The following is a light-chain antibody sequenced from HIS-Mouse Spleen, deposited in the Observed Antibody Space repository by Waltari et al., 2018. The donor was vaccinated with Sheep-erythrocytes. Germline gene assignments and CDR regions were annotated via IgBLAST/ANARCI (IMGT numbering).Light chain of an antibody. CDR2: WAS. V-gene: IGKV4-1*01. J-gene: IGKJ1*01. CDR1: QSVLYSSNNKNY. CDR3: QQFNNYPRT. Sequence: DIVMTQSPDSLAVSLGERATINCKSSQSVLYSSNNKNYLAWYQQKPGQPPKLLIYWASTRESGVPDQFSGSGSGTDFTLTISSLQPEDFATYYCQQFNNYPRTFGQGTKVEIK.